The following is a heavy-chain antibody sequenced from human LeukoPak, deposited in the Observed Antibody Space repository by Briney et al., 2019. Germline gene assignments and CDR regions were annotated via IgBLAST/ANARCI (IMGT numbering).Heavy chain of an antibody. V-gene: IGHV3-74*03. CDR1: GFTFSGHW. Sequence: GGSLRLSCTASGFTFSGHWIHWVRQPPGMGLVWVSRINERGTDSMYAESVKGRFTISRDNSKNTLYLQMNSLRAEDTAVYYCAKVRYFDWFDAFDIWGQGTMVTVSS. J-gene: IGHJ3*02. D-gene: IGHD3-9*01. CDR3: AKVRYFDWFDAFDI. CDR2: INERGTDS.